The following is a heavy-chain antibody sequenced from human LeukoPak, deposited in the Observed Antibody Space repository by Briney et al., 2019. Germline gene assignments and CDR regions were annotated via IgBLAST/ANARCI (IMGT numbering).Heavy chain of an antibody. CDR3: ARTMASFYYYGMDV. CDR2: IYYSGST. D-gene: IGHD2-8*01. CDR1: GGSISSGGYC. Sequence: PSGTLSLTCTVSGGSISSGGYCWSWIRQHPGKGLEWIGYIYYSGSTYYNPSLKSRVTISVDTSKNQFSLKLSSVTAADTAVYYCARTMASFYYYGMDVWGQGTTVTVSS. V-gene: IGHV4-31*03. J-gene: IGHJ6*02.